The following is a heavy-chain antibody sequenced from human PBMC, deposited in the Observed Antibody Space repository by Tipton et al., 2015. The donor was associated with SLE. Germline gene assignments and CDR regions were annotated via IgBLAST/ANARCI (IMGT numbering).Heavy chain of an antibody. CDR2: ITWNSDSI. Sequence: SLRLSCAASGFTFADYAMHWVRQTPGKGLEWVSGITWNSDSIGYADSVKGRFTISRDNAKNSLYLQMNSLRAEDTAVYYCASQLTILDAFDIWGQGTMVTVSS. CDR3: ASQLTILDAFDI. V-gene: IGHV3-9*01. CDR1: GFTFADYA. J-gene: IGHJ3*02. D-gene: IGHD1-1*01.